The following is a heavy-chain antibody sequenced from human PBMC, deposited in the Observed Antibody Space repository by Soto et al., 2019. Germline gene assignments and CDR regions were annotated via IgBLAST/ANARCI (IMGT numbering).Heavy chain of an antibody. CDR1: GFTFSSYW. V-gene: IGHV3-7*03. Sequence: VGSLRLSCAASGFTFSSYWMSWVRQAPGKGLEWVANIKQDGSEKYYVDSVKGRFTISRDNAKNSLYLQMNSLRAEDTAVYYCARDQYYDFWSGYFETIREYYYYGMNVWGQGTTVTVSS. CDR3: ARDQYYDFWSGYFETIREYYYYGMNV. CDR2: IKQDGSEK. D-gene: IGHD3-3*01. J-gene: IGHJ6*02.